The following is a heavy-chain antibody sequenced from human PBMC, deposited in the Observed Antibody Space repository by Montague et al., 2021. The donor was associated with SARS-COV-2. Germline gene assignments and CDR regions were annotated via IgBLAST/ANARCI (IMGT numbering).Heavy chain of an antibody. V-gene: IGHV4-59*08. CDR3: ARHAASTIFGVVIFPTGMDV. CDR2: IYYSGST. D-gene: IGHD3-3*01. Sequence: SETLSLTCTVSGGSISSYYWSWIRQPPGKGLEWIGYIYYSGSTNYNPSLKSRVTISVDTSKNQFSLKLSSVTAADTAVYYCARHAASTIFGVVIFPTGMDVWGQGTMVTVSS. CDR1: GGSISSYY. J-gene: IGHJ3*01.